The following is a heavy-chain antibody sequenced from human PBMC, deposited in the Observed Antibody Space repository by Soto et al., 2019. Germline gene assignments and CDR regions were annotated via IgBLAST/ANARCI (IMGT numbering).Heavy chain of an antibody. Sequence: QVQLVQSGAEVKKPGASVKVSCKASGYTFTSYDINWVRQATGQGLEWMGWMNPNSGNTGYEQKFQGRVTMTRNTSIITAYMDLTSLRSEVTAVYYSPRSTDDFGDRHWGQGSLVTVSS. D-gene: IGHD4-17*01. CDR1: GYTFTSYD. CDR2: MNPNSGNT. J-gene: IGHJ4*02. CDR3: PRSTDDFGDRH. V-gene: IGHV1-8*01.